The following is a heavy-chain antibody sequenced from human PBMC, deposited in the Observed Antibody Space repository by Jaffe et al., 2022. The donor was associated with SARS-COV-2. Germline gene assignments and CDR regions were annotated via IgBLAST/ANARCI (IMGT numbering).Heavy chain of an antibody. Sequence: QVQLVESGGGVVQPGRSLRLSCAASGFTFSSYAMHWVRQAPGKGLEWVAVIWYDGNNKYYADSVKGRFTISRDNSKNTLYLQMNSLRAEDTAVYYCAREVTHDAFDIWGQGTMVTVSS. CDR3: AREVTHDAFDI. CDR2: IWYDGNNK. CDR1: GFTFSSYA. V-gene: IGHV3-33*01. D-gene: IGHD2-21*02. J-gene: IGHJ3*02.